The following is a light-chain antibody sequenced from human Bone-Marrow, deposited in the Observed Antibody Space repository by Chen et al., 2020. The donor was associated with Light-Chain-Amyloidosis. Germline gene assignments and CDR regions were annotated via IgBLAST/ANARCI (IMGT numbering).Light chain of an antibody. J-gene: IGKJ3*01. CDR2: KAS. CDR3: QQYNSYSAFT. V-gene: IGKV1-5*03. Sequence: DIQMPQSPSTLSASVGDRVTITCRASQSISTWLAWYQQKPGKAPKLLIYKASTLESRVPSRFSGSGSGTDFTLTISSLQPDDFATYYCQQYNSYSAFTFGPGTKVDIK. CDR1: QSISTW.